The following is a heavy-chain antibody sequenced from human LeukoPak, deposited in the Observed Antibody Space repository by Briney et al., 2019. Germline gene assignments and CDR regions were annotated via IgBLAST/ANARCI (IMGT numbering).Heavy chain of an antibody. CDR3: ARVQLWPYYFDY. CDR1: GGSISSYY. D-gene: IGHD5-18*01. CDR2: IYYSGST. Sequence: PSETLSLTCTVSGGSISSYYWSWIRQPPGKGLEWIGYIYYSGSTNYNPSLKSRVTISIDTSKNQFSLKLSSVTAADTAVYYCARVQLWPYYFDYWGQGTLVTVSS. V-gene: IGHV4-59*01. J-gene: IGHJ4*02.